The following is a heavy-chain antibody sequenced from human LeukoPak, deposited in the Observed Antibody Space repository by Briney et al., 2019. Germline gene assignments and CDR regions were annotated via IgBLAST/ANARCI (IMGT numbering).Heavy chain of an antibody. D-gene: IGHD5/OR15-5a*01. J-gene: IGHJ3*02. CDR1: GYSISSGYY. CDR2: IYHRGNT. V-gene: IGHV4-38-2*02. Sequence: SETLSLTCTVSGYSISSGYYWGWLRQPPGKGLEWIGNIYHRGNTYYNVSRHSRLTISLDTSNNQFSLNLDSVTAADTAVFYCARLSVSLNAFDMWGQGTMVTVSS. CDR3: ARLSVSLNAFDM.